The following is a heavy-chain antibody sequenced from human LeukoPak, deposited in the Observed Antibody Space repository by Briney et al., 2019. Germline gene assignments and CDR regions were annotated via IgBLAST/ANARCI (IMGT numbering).Heavy chain of an antibody. Sequence: ASVKVSCKASGYTFTSYDINWVRQATGQGLEWMGWMNPNSGNTGYAQKFQGRVTMTRNTSISTAYMELSSLRSEDTAVYYCATLKLGIAHGKYYYYGMDVWGQGTTVTVSS. J-gene: IGHJ6*02. D-gene: IGHD7-27*01. CDR1: GYTFTSYD. V-gene: IGHV1-8*01. CDR3: ATLKLGIAHGKYYYYGMDV. CDR2: MNPNSGNT.